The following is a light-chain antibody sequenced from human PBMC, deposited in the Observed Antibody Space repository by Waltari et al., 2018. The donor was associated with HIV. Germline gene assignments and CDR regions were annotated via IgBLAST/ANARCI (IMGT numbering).Light chain of an antibody. CDR1: QDIEFN. Sequence: DIQMTQSPASLSASVGDTVTISCRASQDIEFNVNWYQWISGETPRLLIVAASRLQNGCPPRFSGSGYGTHFSLTITGPQPGDFALYCCQQNYNLPYTFGQGTRVEVK. CDR3: QQNYNLPYT. CDR2: AAS. V-gene: IGKV1-39*01. J-gene: IGKJ2*01.